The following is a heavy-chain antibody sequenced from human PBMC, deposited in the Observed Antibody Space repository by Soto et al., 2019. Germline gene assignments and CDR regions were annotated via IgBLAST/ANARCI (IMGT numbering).Heavy chain of an antibody. CDR2: IWYDGSNK. J-gene: IGHJ4*02. CDR1: RFTFSCYG. Sequence: QVQLVESGGGVVQHGRSLILSCAASRFTFSCYGMHWVRQAPGKGLEWVALIWYDGSNKYYADSAHGRFTISRDNSKNPLYRQMNSLSAEDTGVYYCARDSGWVFDYWGQGTLVTVSS. D-gene: IGHD6-19*01. CDR3: ARDSGWVFDY. V-gene: IGHV3-33*01.